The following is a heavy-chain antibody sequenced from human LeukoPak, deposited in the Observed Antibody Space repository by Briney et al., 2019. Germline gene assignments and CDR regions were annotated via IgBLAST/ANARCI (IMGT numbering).Heavy chain of an antibody. V-gene: IGHV3-7*01. D-gene: IGHD3/OR15-3a*01. J-gene: IGHJ4*02. Sequence: GGSLRLSCVASGFTLRSYVMNWVRQTPGKGLEWVANIKQDGSEKYYVDSVKGRFTISRDNAKNSLYLQMNSLRAEDTAVYYCASSHLAVDLNYWGQGTLVTVSS. CDR3: ASSHLAVDLNY. CDR2: IKQDGSEK. CDR1: GFTLRSYV.